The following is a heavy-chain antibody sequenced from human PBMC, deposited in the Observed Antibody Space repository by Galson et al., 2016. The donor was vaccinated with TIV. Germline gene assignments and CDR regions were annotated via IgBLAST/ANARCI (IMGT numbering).Heavy chain of an antibody. V-gene: IGHV1-69*13. CDR3: ARRTDGHLYDYYGMDV. CDR1: GGIFSGYA. J-gene: IGHJ6*02. CDR2: IISIFRTA. D-gene: IGHD5-24*01. Sequence: SVKVSCKASGGIFSGYAINWVRQAPGQGLEWMGRIISIFRTANYAEKFQGRVTITADDSTNTAHMELSSLKSEDTAVDYCARRTDGHLYDYYGMDVWGQGTTVIVSS.